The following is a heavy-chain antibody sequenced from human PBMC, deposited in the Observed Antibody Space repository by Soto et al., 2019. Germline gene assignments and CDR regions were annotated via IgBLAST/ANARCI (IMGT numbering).Heavy chain of an antibody. CDR3: ARGKNDYGLNWFDP. J-gene: IGHJ5*02. Sequence: ASVKVSCKASGYTFSNYAMHWVRQAPGQRLEWMGWINIGNANTKYSQKFQGRVTITRDTSASTAYMQLSSLRSEDTAVYYCARGKNDYGLNWFDPWGQGTLVNVSS. CDR2: INIGNANT. D-gene: IGHD4-17*01. V-gene: IGHV1-3*04. CDR1: GYTFSNYA.